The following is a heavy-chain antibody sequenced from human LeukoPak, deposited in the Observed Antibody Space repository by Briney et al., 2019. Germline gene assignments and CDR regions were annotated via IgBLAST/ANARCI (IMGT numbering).Heavy chain of an antibody. CDR1: GGSISSYY. J-gene: IGHJ4*02. Sequence: SETLSLTCTVSGGSISSYYWSWIRQPPGKGLEWIGYIYYSGSTNYNPSLKSRVTISVDTSKNQFSLKLSSVTAADTAVYYCARAFRWLGELFVYWGQGTLVTVSS. CDR2: IYYSGST. CDR3: ARAFRWLGELFVY. V-gene: IGHV4-59*01. D-gene: IGHD3-10*01.